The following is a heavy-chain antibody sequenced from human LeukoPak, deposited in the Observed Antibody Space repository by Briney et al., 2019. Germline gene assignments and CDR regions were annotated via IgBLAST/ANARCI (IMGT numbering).Heavy chain of an antibody. CDR3: TAAPNTTPGSLGH. CDR1: GFSFSDYS. CDR2: SSSSGSST. V-gene: IGHV3-11*01. J-gene: IGHJ4*02. D-gene: IGHD6-25*01. Sequence: GGSLRLSCAASGFSFSDYSMNWIRQAPGKGLEWVSYSSSSGSSTYYADSVKGRFTISRDYAKNALFLQMNSLRAEDTAVYYCTAAPNTTPGSLGHWGQGTLVTVSS.